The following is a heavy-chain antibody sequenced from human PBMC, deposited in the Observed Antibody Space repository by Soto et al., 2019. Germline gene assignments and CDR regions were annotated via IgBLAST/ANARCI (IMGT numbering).Heavy chain of an antibody. V-gene: IGHV3-23*01. CDR3: AKDPSVSSRGNVNGFDY. CDR1: GFTFSSYA. Sequence: HPGGSLRLSCAASGFTFSSYAMSWVRQAPGKGLEWVSAISGSGGSSYYADSVKGRFTISRDNSKNTLYLQMNSLRAEDTAVYYCAKDPSVSSRGNVNGFDYWGQGTLVTVSS. D-gene: IGHD2-2*01. CDR2: ISGSGGSS. J-gene: IGHJ4*02.